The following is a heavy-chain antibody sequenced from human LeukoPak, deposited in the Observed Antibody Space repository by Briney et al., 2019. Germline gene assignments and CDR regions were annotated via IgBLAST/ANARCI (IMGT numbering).Heavy chain of an antibody. CDR3: ASVGASLSDAFDI. Sequence: ASVKVSCKASGYTLTSYDINWVRQATGQGLEWMGWMNPNSGNTGYAQKFQGRVTMTRNTSISTAYMELSSLRSEDTAVYYCASVGASLSDAFDIWGQGTMVTVSS. CDR2: MNPNSGNT. J-gene: IGHJ3*02. D-gene: IGHD1-26*01. V-gene: IGHV1-8*01. CDR1: GYTLTSYD.